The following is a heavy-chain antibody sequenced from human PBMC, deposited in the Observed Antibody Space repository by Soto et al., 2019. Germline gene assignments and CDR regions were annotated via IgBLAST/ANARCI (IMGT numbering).Heavy chain of an antibody. Sequence: GGSLRLSCAASGFTFSSYAMSWVRQAPGKGLEWVSAISGSGGSTYYADSVKGRFTISRDNSKNTLYLQMNSLRAEDTAVYYCAKLGKYCSGGSCYALDSLYYYYYYMDVWGKGTTVTVSS. CDR2: ISGSGGST. V-gene: IGHV3-23*01. D-gene: IGHD2-15*01. CDR3: AKLGKYCSGGSCYALDSLYYYYYYMDV. J-gene: IGHJ6*03. CDR1: GFTFSSYA.